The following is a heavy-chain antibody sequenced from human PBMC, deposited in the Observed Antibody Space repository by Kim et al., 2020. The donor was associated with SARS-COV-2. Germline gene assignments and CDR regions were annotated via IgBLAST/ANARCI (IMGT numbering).Heavy chain of an antibody. CDR2: INHSGST. J-gene: IGHJ4*02. Sequence: SETLSLTCAVYGGSFSGYYWSWIRQPPGKGLEWIGEINHSGSTNYNPSLKSRVTISVDTSKNQFSLKLSSVTAADTAVYYCARGIGPSSGWYGYWGQGTLVTVSS. D-gene: IGHD6-19*01. V-gene: IGHV4-34*01. CDR3: ARGIGPSSGWYGY. CDR1: GGSFSGYY.